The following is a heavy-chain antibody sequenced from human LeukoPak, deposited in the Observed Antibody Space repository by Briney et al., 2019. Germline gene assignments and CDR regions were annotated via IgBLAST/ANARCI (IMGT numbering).Heavy chain of an antibody. CDR1: GFTFNIYG. Sequence: PGGSLRLSCAASGFTFNIYGMNWVRQAPGKGLEWVSYIGSRSIDIHYADSAKGRFTMSSNDAKNSLYLQMNSLRADDTAVYYCARATRHGYDYWGQGTVVTVSS. D-gene: IGHD5-24*01. CDR3: ARATRHGYDY. V-gene: IGHV3-21*05. CDR2: IGSRSIDI. J-gene: IGHJ4*02.